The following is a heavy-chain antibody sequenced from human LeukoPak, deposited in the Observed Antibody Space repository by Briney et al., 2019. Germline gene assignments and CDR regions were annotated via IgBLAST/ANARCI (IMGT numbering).Heavy chain of an antibody. Sequence: LETLSLTCTVSGGSISRSSYYWGWIRQPPGKGLEWIASIYYSGSIYYNPSLQSRVTISLDTSKNQFSLKLSSVTAADTAVYYCARHGSSGDSETFDIWGQGTMVTVSS. CDR1: GGSISRSSYY. CDR2: IYYSGSI. J-gene: IGHJ3*02. V-gene: IGHV4-39*01. D-gene: IGHD2-15*01. CDR3: ARHGSSGDSETFDI.